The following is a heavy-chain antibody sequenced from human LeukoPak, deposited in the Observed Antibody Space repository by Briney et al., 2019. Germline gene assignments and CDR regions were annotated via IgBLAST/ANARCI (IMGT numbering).Heavy chain of an antibody. CDR2: IYSGGDT. CDR3: ARVEWSYYMDV. V-gene: IGHV3-66*01. Sequence: QTGGSLRLSCAASGFTFSDYYMSWVRQAPGKGLEWVSVIYSGGDTYYADSVKDRFTISRDNSKSTLYLQMNSLRAEDTAVYYCARVEWSYYMDVWGKGTTVTVSS. D-gene: IGHD2-8*01. J-gene: IGHJ6*03. CDR1: GFTFSDYY.